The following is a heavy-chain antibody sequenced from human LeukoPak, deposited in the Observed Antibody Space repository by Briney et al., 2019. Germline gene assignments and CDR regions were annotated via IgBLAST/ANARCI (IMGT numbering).Heavy chain of an antibody. D-gene: IGHD3-10*01. CDR2: IFHSGST. CDR3: ARELWFVNAPGSWFDP. J-gene: IGHJ5*02. V-gene: IGHV4-30-2*01. CDR1: GGSISSGDYS. Sequence: SETLSLACAVSGGSISSGDYSWSWIRQPPGKGLEWIGYIFHSGSTYYNPSLKSRVTISVDRSKNQFSLKLSSVTAADTAVYYCARELWFVNAPGSWFDPWGQGTLVTVSS.